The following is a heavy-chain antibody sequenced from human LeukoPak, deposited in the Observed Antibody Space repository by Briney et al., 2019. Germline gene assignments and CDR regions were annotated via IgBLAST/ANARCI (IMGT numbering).Heavy chain of an antibody. CDR1: VGTFSSYA. J-gene: IGHJ4*02. CDR3: ARGIDTAMAWAHYFDY. V-gene: IGHV1-69*13. Sequence: ASVKVSCKASVGTFSSYAISWVRQAPGQGLEWVGGIIPIFGTANYAQKFQGRVTITADESTSTAYMELSSLRSEDTAVYYCARGIDTAMAWAHYFDYWGQGTLVTVSS. D-gene: IGHD5-18*01. CDR2: IIPIFGTA.